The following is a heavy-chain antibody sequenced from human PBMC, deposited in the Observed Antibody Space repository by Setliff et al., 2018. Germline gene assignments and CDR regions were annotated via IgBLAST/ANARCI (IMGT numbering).Heavy chain of an antibody. Sequence: SETLSLTCIVSGESISSRRNYWGWFRQPAGKELEWIGQIYTSWSTNYNPSLESRAAISVDSSKNQFSLKLRSVTAADTAVYYCARDRATVIRGVTSFFYYYMDVWGGGTTVTVSS. CDR2: IYTSWST. J-gene: IGHJ6*03. V-gene: IGHV4-61*09. CDR1: GESISSRRNY. CDR3: ARDRATVIRGVTSFFYYYMDV. D-gene: IGHD3-10*01.